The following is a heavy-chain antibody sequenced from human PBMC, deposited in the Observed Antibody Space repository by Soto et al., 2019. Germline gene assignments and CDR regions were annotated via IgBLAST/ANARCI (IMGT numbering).Heavy chain of an antibody. Sequence: EVQLVESGGDLVQPGGSLRLSCAASGFTFSTSWMTWVRQAPGTGLEWVANIRKDGSVIHYGDSVKGRYTISRDNAKNAPDLEMTNLRVDDTALYFCATDFRPADGDLFYDAFDIRGQGTVVTVSS. CDR1: GFTFSTSW. CDR3: ATDFRPADGDLFYDAFDI. CDR2: IRKDGSVI. V-gene: IGHV3-7*01. D-gene: IGHD2-2*01. J-gene: IGHJ3*02.